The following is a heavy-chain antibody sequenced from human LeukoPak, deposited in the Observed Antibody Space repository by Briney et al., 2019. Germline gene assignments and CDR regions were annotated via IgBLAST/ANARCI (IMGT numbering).Heavy chain of an antibody. D-gene: IGHD6-13*01. CDR2: ISSSSSYI. J-gene: IGHJ4*02. CDR3: AKDPGIAAAGTRRDY. Sequence: GGSLRLSCAASGFTFSSYSMNWVRQAPGKGLEWVSSISSSSSYIYYADSVKGRFTISRDNAKNSLYLQMNSLRAEDTAVYYCAKDPGIAAAGTRRDYWGQGTPVTVSS. CDR1: GFTFSSYS. V-gene: IGHV3-21*01.